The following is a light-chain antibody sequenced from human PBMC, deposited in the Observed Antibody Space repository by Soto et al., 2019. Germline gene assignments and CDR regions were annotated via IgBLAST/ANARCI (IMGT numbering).Light chain of an antibody. CDR3: QKYNSALALT. V-gene: IGKV1-27*01. CDR2: DVS. J-gene: IGKJ4*01. CDR1: QGISNY. Sequence: DIQMTQSPSSLSASVGDRVTITCRASQGISNYLAWYRQKPGKVPKLLIYDVSTLQSGVPSRFSGSGSGTDFTLTISSLQPEDVATYYCQKYNSALALTFGGGTKVEIK.